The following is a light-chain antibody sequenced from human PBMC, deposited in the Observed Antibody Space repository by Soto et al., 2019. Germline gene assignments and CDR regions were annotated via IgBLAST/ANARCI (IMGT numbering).Light chain of an antibody. CDR2: EVT. CDR1: SSDVGGYNY. V-gene: IGLV2-14*01. CDR3: SSYTSSSTLYV. J-gene: IGLJ1*01. Sequence: QSALTQPASVSGSPGQSITISCTGTSSDVGGYNYVCWYKQHPGKAPQLMIYEVTNRPSGVSDRFSGSKSGNTASLTISGLQAEDEADYYCSSYTSSSTLYVSGTGTKVTVL.